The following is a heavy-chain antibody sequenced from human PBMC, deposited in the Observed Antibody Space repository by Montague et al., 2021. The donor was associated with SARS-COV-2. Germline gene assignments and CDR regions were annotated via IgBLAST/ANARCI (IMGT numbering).Heavy chain of an antibody. Sequence: SLRLSGAASGFPFSHYWMNWIRQAPGKGLEWVGNLNQNGSEQYYWDSFKVRFTISRDNARHSLYLQMDSLRVEDTALYYCVRPRSGFDYWGQGTLVTVSS. D-gene: IGHD3-3*01. V-gene: IGHV3-7*03. CDR1: GFPFSHYW. J-gene: IGHJ4*02. CDR2: LNQNGSEQ. CDR3: VRPRSGFDY.